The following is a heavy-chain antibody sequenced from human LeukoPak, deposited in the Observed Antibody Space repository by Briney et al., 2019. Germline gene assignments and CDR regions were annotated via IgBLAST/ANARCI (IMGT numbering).Heavy chain of an antibody. Sequence: AASVKVSCKASGGTFSSYAISWVRQAPGQGLEWMGGIIPIFGTANYAQKFQGRVTITADESTSTAYMELSSLRSEDTAVYYCARGPLNYYSSGSYYNEGYWGQGTLVTVSS. CDR2: IIPIFGTA. V-gene: IGHV1-69*01. CDR1: GGTFSSYA. J-gene: IGHJ4*02. D-gene: IGHD3-10*01. CDR3: ARGPLNYYSSGSYYNEGY.